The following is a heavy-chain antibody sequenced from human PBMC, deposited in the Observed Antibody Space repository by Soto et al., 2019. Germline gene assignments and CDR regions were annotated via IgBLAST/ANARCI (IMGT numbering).Heavy chain of an antibody. CDR1: GFTFSNYA. D-gene: IGHD3-10*01. CDR2: ISDSGGFT. CDR3: ARRPGFYFGC. Sequence: DVQLLESGGGLVQPGESLRLSCAASGFTFSNYAMSWVRQAPGKGLEWVSAISDSGGFTFYADSVKGRFTISRDNSKNTLYLQMNRLRAEDTAIYYCARRPGFYFGCWGQGTLLTVSS. V-gene: IGHV3-23*01. J-gene: IGHJ4*02.